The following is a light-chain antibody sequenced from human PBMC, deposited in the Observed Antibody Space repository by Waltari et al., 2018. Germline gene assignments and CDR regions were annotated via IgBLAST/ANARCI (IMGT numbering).Light chain of an antibody. CDR1: SGHSSYI. V-gene: IGLV4-69*02. CDR3: QTWGTGIVV. CDR2: LISDGSH. J-gene: IGLJ2*01. Sequence: QLVLTQSPSASASLGASVKLTCTLSSGHSSYIIAWHQQQPEKGPRYLLRLISDGSHSKGDGIPDRFSGSSSGAERYLTISSLQSEDEADYYCQTWGTGIVVFGGGTKLTVL.